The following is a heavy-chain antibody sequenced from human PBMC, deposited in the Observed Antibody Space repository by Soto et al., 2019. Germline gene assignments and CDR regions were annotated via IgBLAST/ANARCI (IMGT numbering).Heavy chain of an antibody. V-gene: IGHV1-18*01. D-gene: IGHD3-10*01. Sequence: QVQLVQSGAEVKKPGASVKVSCEASGYTFSTYGITWVRQAPGQGLEWMGWISDNSGTTNYAQQLQGRLTMTTDTSTSIAYMELSSLRSDDTAVYYCAREGVRGQRGVTYCDYWGQGTLVTVSS. CDR3: AREGVRGQRGVTYCDY. CDR2: ISDNSGTT. J-gene: IGHJ4*02. CDR1: GYTFSTYG.